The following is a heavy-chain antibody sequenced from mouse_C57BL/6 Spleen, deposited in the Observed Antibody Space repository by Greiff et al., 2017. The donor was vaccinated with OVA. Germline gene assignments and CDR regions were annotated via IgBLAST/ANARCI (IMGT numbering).Heavy chain of an antibody. V-gene: IGHV1-66*01. J-gene: IGHJ4*01. CDR2: IYPGSGNT. Sequence: QVQLQQSGPELVKPGASVKISCKASGYSFTSYYIHWVKQRPGQGLEWIGWIYPGSGNTKYNEKFKGKATLTADTSSSTAYMQLSSLTSEDSAVDYCAREATVVDAMDYWGQGTSVTVSS. CDR1: GYSFTSYY. D-gene: IGHD1-1*01. CDR3: AREATVVDAMDY.